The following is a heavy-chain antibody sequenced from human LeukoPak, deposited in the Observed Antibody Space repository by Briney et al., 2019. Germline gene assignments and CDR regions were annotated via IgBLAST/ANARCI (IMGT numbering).Heavy chain of an antibody. Sequence: GGSLRLSCAASGFTVSSNYMSWVRQAPGKGLEWVSVIYSGGSIYYAGSVKGRFTISRHNSKNTVYLQMNSLRTEDTAVYYCARGWYGGYLNGMDVWGQGTTVTVSS. D-gene: IGHD6-25*01. J-gene: IGHJ6*02. CDR1: GFTVSSNY. CDR3: ARGWYGGYLNGMDV. CDR2: IYSGGSI. V-gene: IGHV3-53*04.